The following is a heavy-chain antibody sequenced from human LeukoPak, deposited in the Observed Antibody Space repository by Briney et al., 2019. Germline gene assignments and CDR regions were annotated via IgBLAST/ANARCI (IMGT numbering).Heavy chain of an antibody. J-gene: IGHJ5*02. CDR2: IYHSGTTYSGST. Sequence: SETLSLTCNVSGASMSNYYWVWIRQPPGKGLEWIGSIYHSGTTYSGSTYYNPSLKSRVTISLDTSKNQFSLKLSSVTAADTAVYYCARGDYSGSYNWFDPWGQGTLVTVSS. CDR3: ARGDYSGSYNWFDP. CDR1: GASMSNYY. D-gene: IGHD1-26*01. V-gene: IGHV4-39*07.